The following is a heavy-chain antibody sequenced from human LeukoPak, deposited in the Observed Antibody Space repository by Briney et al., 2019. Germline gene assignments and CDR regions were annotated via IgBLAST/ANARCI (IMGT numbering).Heavy chain of an antibody. D-gene: IGHD1-14*01. Sequence: SVKVSCKASGGTFNSYAITWVRQAPGQGLEWLGGIVPMFGTTNYGQKFQGRLTITADPSTSTAYMELSSLRSEDTAVYYCASGPFLTFDHTPEGYYHYYMDVWGPGTTVTTSS. V-gene: IGHV1-69*01. CDR1: GGTFNSYA. CDR2: IVPMFGTT. CDR3: ASGPFLTFDHTPEGYYHYYMDV. J-gene: IGHJ6*03.